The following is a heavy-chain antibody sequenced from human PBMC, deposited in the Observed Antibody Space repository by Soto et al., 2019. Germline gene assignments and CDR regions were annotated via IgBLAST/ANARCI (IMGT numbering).Heavy chain of an antibody. V-gene: IGHV3-33*01. D-gene: IGHD1-20*01. CDR2: TWYDGSNQ. CDR1: GFTFRNHG. CDR3: ARGSGHNSIDY. J-gene: IGHJ4*02. Sequence: PGGSLRLSCVASGFTFRNHGMHWVRQAPGKGLEWLAVTWYDGSNQFYADSVKGRFTISRDNSKNTLYLQMNSLRVEDTAVYYCARGSGHNSIDYRGQGTLVTVSS.